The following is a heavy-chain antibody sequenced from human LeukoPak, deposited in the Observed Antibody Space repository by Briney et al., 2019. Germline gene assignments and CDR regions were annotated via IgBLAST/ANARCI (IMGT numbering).Heavy chain of an antibody. CDR1: GFTFSNYW. CDR2: IKQDGSEK. J-gene: IGHJ4*02. V-gene: IGHV3-7*01. Sequence: GGSLRLSCAASGFTFSNYWMIWVRQAPGKGLEWVANIKQDGSEKYYVDSVKGRFTISRDNAKNSLYLQMKSLRAEATAVYYFARGRGLWWFFDYWGQGTLVNVSS. CDR3: ARGRGLWWFFDY. D-gene: IGHD4/OR15-4a*01.